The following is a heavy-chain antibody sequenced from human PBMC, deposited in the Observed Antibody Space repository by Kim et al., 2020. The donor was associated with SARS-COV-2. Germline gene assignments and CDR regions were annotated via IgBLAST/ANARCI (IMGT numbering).Heavy chain of an antibody. V-gene: IGHV3-33*01. D-gene: IGHD5-12*01. J-gene: IGHJ6*02. Sequence: YYADTVKGRLTNSRENSQHMVYLQMSDLRVEDTAVYYCARDFVADYNGWDVWGQGTTVTVSS. CDR3: ARDFVADYNGWDV.